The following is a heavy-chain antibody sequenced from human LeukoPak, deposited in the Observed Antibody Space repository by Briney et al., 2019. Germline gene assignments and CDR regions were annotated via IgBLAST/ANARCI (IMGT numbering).Heavy chain of an antibody. J-gene: IGHJ6*03. D-gene: IGHD6-13*01. Sequence: SETLSLTCSVSGDSITGYYWSWIRQPPGKGLEWIGEINHSGSTNYNPSLKSRVTISVDTSKNQFSLKLSSVTAADTAVYYCARLWYSSSWYHRRPYYYYYYMDVWGKGTTVTVSS. CDR2: INHSGST. CDR1: GDSITGYY. V-gene: IGHV4-34*01. CDR3: ARLWYSSSWYHRRPYYYYYYMDV.